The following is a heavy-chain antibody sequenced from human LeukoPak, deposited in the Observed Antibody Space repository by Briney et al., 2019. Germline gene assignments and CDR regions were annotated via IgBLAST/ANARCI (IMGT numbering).Heavy chain of an antibody. J-gene: IGHJ6*03. CDR1: GGSISSYY. D-gene: IGHD3-22*01. CDR2: IYYSGST. Sequence: PSETLSLTCTVSGGSISSYYWSWIRQPPGPGLEWIGNIYYSGSTNYNPSLKRRVTISVDTSKNQFSLKLSSVTAADTAVYYCTRGSIAYYYIDVWGKGTTVAISS. V-gene: IGHV4-59*01. CDR3: TRGSIAYYYIDV.